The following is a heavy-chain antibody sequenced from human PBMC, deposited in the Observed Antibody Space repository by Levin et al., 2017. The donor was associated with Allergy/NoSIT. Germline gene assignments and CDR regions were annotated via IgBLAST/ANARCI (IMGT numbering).Heavy chain of an antibody. CDR2: IYSGGNT. D-gene: IGHD1-20*01. CDR1: GLSVSSHY. V-gene: IGHV3-53*01. J-gene: IGHJ3*02. CDR3: ARESWGITGATDAFDI. Sequence: GESLKISCAASGLSVSSHYMSWVRQAPGKGLQWVSVIYSGGNTYYADSVKGRFTISRDNSKNTLYLQMNSLRAEDTAVYYCARESWGITGATDAFDIWGQGTMVTVSS.